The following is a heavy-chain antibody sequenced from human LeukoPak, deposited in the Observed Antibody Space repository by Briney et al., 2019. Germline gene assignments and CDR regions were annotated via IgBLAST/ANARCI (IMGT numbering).Heavy chain of an antibody. D-gene: IGHD6-19*01. CDR1: GFTFSSYW. Sequence: GGSLRLSCAASGFTFSSYWMSWVRQAPGKGLEWVANIKQDGSEKYYVDSVKGRFTISRDNAKNSLYLQMNSLRAEDTAVYYCAREPYSSGWYAYYYYMDVWGKGTTVTVSS. V-gene: IGHV3-7*01. J-gene: IGHJ6*03. CDR2: IKQDGSEK. CDR3: AREPYSSGWYAYYYYMDV.